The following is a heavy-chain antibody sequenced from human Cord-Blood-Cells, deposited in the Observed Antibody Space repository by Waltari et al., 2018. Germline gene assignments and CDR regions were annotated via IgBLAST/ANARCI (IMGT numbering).Heavy chain of an antibody. J-gene: IGHJ4*02. D-gene: IGHD6-19*01. CDR3: TRHTVAGDY. Sequence: EVQLVESGGGLVQPGGSRKPSCAASGFTLSGSAMPWGRQASGKGLEWVGRIRSKANSYATAYAASVKGRFTISRDDSKNTAYLQMNSLKTEDTAVYYCTRHTVAGDYWGQGTLVTVSS. CDR1: GFTLSGSA. CDR2: IRSKANSYAT. V-gene: IGHV3-73*02.